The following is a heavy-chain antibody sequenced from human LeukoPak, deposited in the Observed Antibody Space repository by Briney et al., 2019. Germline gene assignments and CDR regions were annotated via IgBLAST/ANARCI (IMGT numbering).Heavy chain of an antibody. Sequence: SEILSLTCAVCGGSFSGYYWSWIRQPPGKGLEWIGEINHSGNTNYNPSLKSRVTISVDTFKNQFSLKLSSVTAADTAVYYCARGPYDSSRDWGQGTLVTVSS. CDR3: ARGPYDSSRD. CDR2: INHSGNT. J-gene: IGHJ4*02. CDR1: GGSFSGYY. V-gene: IGHV4-34*01. D-gene: IGHD3-22*01.